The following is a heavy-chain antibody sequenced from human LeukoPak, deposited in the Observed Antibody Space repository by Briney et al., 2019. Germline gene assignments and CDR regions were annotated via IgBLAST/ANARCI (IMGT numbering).Heavy chain of an antibody. Sequence: PGGSLRLSCAASGFTFSNYGMHWVRQAPGKGLEWVAFIRSDGINKYHADSVKGRFTISRDNSKSTLYLQMNSLRAEDTAVYYCAKLGKTENHYGSGRFSYYYYMDVWGKGTTVTISS. CDR2: IRSDGINK. CDR1: GFTFSNYG. CDR3: AKLGKTENHYGSGRFSYYYYMDV. V-gene: IGHV3-30*02. D-gene: IGHD3-10*01. J-gene: IGHJ6*03.